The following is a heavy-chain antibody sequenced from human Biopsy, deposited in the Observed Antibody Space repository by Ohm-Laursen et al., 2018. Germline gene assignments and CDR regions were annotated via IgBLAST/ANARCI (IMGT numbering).Heavy chain of an antibody. Sequence: SLRLSCAASGFSVSSYDMNWVRQAPGEGLGWISYISETSSHIYDADSVRGRFTVARDIAKNSLYLQLNSLRVEDTAVYYCARDSSRRAREGGMDVWGQGTTVTVSS. CDR1: GFSVSSYD. CDR2: ISETSSHI. CDR3: ARDSSRRAREGGMDV. V-gene: IGHV3-21*01. J-gene: IGHJ6*02. D-gene: IGHD6-6*01.